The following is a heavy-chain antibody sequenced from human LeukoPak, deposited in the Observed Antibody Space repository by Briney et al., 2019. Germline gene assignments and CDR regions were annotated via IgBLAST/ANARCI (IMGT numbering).Heavy chain of an antibody. J-gene: IGHJ4*02. Sequence: GRSLRLSCAASGFTFSSYAMHWVRQAPGKGLEWVAVISYDGSNKYYADSVKGRFTISRDNSKNKLYLQMNSLRAEDTAVYYCARDLYYYDSSGYFGYWGQGTLVTVSS. V-gene: IGHV3-30-3*01. CDR3: ARDLYYYDSSGYFGY. CDR2: ISYDGSNK. CDR1: GFTFSSYA. D-gene: IGHD3-22*01.